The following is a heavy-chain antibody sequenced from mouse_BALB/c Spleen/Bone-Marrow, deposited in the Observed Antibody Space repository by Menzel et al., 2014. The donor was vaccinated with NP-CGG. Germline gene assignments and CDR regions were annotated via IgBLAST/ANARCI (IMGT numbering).Heavy chain of an antibody. V-gene: IGHV1-5*01. CDR1: GYSFTSYW. D-gene: IGHD1-1*01. CDR2: IYPGNSGT. Sequence: VQLQQPGTVLARPGASVKMSCKASGYSFTSYWMYWIKQRPGQGLEWIGAIYPGNSGTSYNQNFKGKAKLTAVTSASTAYMELSSLTNEDSAVYYCTRSITTAVEFDYWGQGTSPTVSS. J-gene: IGHJ2*03. CDR3: TRSITTAVEFDY.